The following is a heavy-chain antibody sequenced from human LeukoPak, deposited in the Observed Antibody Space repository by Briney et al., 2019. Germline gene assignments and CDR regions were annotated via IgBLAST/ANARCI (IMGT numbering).Heavy chain of an antibody. J-gene: IGHJ6*02. D-gene: IGHD2-15*01. V-gene: IGHV3-33*07. Sequence: PGRSLRLSCAASGFTFNTYGMNWVRQAPGKGLEWVAIIWYDGGDKYYAESVKGRFTISRDNSKNTLYLQVNSLRDEDTAVYYCARVGCTGGSCLAYNYYPMDVWGQGTTVTVSS. CDR2: IWYDGGDK. CDR3: ARVGCTGGSCLAYNYYPMDV. CDR1: GFTFNTYG.